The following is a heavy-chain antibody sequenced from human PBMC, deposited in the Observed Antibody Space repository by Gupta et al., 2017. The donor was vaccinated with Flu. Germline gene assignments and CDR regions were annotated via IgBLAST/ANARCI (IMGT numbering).Heavy chain of an antibody. CDR2: IHYSGTT. J-gene: IGHJ4*02. D-gene: IGHD7-27*01. CDR3: ARSFTGDYFDS. CDR1: RRYF. V-gene: IGHV4-39*01. Sequence: RRYFWDWSRQPPGNGLVCIGNIHYSGTTSYNPALKSLLTISEDMSKNMFSLNLTSVTAADTAVYFCARSFTGDYFDSWGQGTLVSVSS.